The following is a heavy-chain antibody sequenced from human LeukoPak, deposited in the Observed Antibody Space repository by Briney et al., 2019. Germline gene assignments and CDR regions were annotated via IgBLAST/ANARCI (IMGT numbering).Heavy chain of an antibody. V-gene: IGHV3-74*03. CDR1: GFTFSRYW. D-gene: IGHD7-27*01. Sequence: GGSLRLSCVASGFTFSRYWMHWVRQAPGKGLVWVSRINSDGSSITYADSVKGRFTISRDNAKNTLYLQMTSLRVEDTAVYYYGRGSGVADYWGQGALVTVSS. J-gene: IGHJ4*02. CDR3: GRGSGVADY. CDR2: INSDGSSI.